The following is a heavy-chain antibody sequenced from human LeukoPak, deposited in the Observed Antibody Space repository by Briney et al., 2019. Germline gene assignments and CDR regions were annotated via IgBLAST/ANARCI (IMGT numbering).Heavy chain of an antibody. CDR2: ISSSSIYI. CDR1: GFTFSSYS. D-gene: IGHD6-19*01. CDR3: ARVAYSSGVDC. Sequence: PGGSLRLSCAASGFTFSSYSMNWVRQAPGKGLEWVSSISSSSIYIYYADSLKGRFTISRDNAKNSLYLQTNSLRAEDTAVYYCARVAYSSGVDCWGQGTLVTVSS. V-gene: IGHV3-21*01. J-gene: IGHJ4*02.